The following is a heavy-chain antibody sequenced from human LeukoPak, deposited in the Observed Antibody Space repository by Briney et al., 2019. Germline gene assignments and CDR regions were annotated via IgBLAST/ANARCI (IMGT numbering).Heavy chain of an antibody. V-gene: IGHV4-39*01. CDR3: ASHGYSSGWLVLK. J-gene: IGHJ4*02. CDR2: IYYSGST. Sequence: SETLSLTCTVSGGSISSSSYYWGWIRQPPGKGLEWIGSIYYSGSTYYNPSLTSRVTISVDTSKNQFSLKLSSVTAADTAVYYCASHGYSSGWLVLKWGQGTLVTVSS. CDR1: GGSISSSSYY. D-gene: IGHD6-19*01.